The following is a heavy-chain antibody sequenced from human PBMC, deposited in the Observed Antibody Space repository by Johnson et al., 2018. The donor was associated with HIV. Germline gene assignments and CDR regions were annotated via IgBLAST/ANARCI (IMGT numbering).Heavy chain of an antibody. CDR3: AREMAWEDAFDI. Sequence: QMQLVESGGGVVQPGRSLRLSCAASGFTFSDYYMNWMRQAPGKGLEWLSYISSSGTAKYYADSVKGRFTISRDNAKNSLYLQMNSLRAEDTAVYYCAREMAWEDAFDIWGQGTMVTVSS. D-gene: IGHD5-24*01. CDR1: GFTFSDYY. J-gene: IGHJ3*02. V-gene: IGHV3-11*04. CDR2: ISSSGTAK.